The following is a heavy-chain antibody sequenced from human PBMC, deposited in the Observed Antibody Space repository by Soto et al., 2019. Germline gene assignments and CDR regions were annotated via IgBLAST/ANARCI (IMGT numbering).Heavy chain of an antibody. Sequence: QVQLVESGGGVVQPGRSLRLSCAASGFTFSSYGMHWVRQAPGKGLEWVAVISYDGSNKYYADSVKGRFTISRDNSKNTLYLKMNSLRAEDTAVSYCAKDRPSGSRPYYYGMDVWGQGTTVTVSS. J-gene: IGHJ6*02. CDR2: ISYDGSNK. CDR3: AKDRPSGSRPYYYGMDV. CDR1: GFTFSSYG. V-gene: IGHV3-30*18. D-gene: IGHD1-26*01.